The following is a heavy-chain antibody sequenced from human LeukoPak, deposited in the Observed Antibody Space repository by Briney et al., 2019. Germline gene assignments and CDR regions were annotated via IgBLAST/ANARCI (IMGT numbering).Heavy chain of an antibody. CDR1: GASISSGDYY. D-gene: IGHD1-14*01. J-gene: IGHJ4*02. CDR2: IHDSGST. V-gene: IGHV4-30-4*01. CDR3: ARALGPEIDY. Sequence: PSETLSLTCTVSGASISSGDYYWRWIRQPPGKGLEWIGYIHDSGSTYYTPSLKSRIAISVDRSKNQISLRLSSVTAADTAVYYCARALGPEIDYWGQGTLVIVSS.